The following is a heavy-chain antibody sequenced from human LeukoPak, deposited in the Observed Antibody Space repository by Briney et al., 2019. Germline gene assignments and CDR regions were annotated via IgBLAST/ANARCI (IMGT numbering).Heavy chain of an antibody. Sequence: GGSLRLSCAASGFTFSSYGMHWVRQAPGKGLEWVAVISYDGSNKCYADSVKGRFTISRDNSKNTLSLQMNSLRAEDTAVYYCAKGDHVLLWFGESGNAFDIWGQGTMVTVSS. CDR3: AKGDHVLLWFGESGNAFDI. CDR2: ISYDGSNK. V-gene: IGHV3-30*18. J-gene: IGHJ3*02. CDR1: GFTFSSYG. D-gene: IGHD3-10*01.